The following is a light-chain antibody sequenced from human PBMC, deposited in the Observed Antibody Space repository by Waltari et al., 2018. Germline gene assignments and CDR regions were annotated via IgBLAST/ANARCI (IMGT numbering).Light chain of an antibody. V-gene: IGLV2-14*03. J-gene: IGLJ1*01. CDR2: EVS. CDR3: SSYTSSSTYV. CDR1: SSDVGGYND. Sequence: QSALTQPASGSGSPGPSITIPCPGTSSDVGGYNDAYWYHQHPGKAPRLMIYEVSKRPSGVSNRFSGSKSGNTASLTISGLQAEDEADYYCSSYTSSSTYVFGTGT.